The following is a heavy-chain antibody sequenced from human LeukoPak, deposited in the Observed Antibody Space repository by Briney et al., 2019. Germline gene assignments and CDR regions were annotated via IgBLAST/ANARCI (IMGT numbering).Heavy chain of an antibody. CDR3: AKDRHIIAAAGTCFDY. V-gene: IGHV3-30*18. D-gene: IGHD6-13*01. Sequence: GSLRLSCAASGFTFSSYGMHWVRQAPGKGLEWVAVISYDGSNKYYADSVKGRFTISRDNSKNTLYLQMNSLRAEDTAVYYCAKDRHIIAAAGTCFDYWGQGTLVTVSS. CDR1: GFTFSSYG. J-gene: IGHJ4*02. CDR2: ISYDGSNK.